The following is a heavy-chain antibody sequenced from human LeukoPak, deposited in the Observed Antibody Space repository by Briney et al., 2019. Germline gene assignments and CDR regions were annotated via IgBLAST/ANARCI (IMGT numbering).Heavy chain of an antibody. J-gene: IGHJ6*03. D-gene: IGHD4-23*01. CDR2: IYYSGST. CDR1: GGSISSYY. CDR3: ARVIEERRTPQRWDYYYMDV. V-gene: IGHV4-59*01. Sequence: PSETLSLTCTVSGGSISSYYWSWIRQPPGKGLEWIGYIYYSGSTNYNPSLKSRVTISVDTSKNQFSLKLSSVTAADTAVYYCARVIEERRTPQRWDYYYMDVWGKGTTVTVSS.